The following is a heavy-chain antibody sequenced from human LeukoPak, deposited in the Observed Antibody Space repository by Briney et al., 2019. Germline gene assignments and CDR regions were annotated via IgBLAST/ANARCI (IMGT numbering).Heavy chain of an antibody. CDR2: IYTSGST. Sequence: SETLSLTRTISGGSISSYYWSWIRQPAGKGLEWIGRIYTSGSTNYNPSLKSRVTMSVDTSKNQFSLKLSSVTAADTAVYYCARDMSSGWSFDYWGQGTLVTVSS. CDR1: GGSISSYY. D-gene: IGHD6-19*01. V-gene: IGHV4-4*07. J-gene: IGHJ4*02. CDR3: ARDMSSGWSFDY.